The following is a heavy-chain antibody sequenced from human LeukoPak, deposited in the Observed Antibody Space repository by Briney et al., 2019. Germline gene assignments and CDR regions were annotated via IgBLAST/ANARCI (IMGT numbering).Heavy chain of an antibody. CDR2: ISGSGGRT. CDR1: GFTFSDYA. J-gene: IGHJ3*02. V-gene: IGHV3-23*01. D-gene: IGHD3/OR15-3a*01. CDR3: ARLEIGLGLAFDI. Sequence: GGSLRLSCAASGFTFSDYAMSWVRQAPGKGLEWVSAISGSGGRTYYADSVKGRFTISRDSSKNTLYLQMNSLRAEDTAIYYCARLEIGLGLAFDIWGQGTVVTVSS.